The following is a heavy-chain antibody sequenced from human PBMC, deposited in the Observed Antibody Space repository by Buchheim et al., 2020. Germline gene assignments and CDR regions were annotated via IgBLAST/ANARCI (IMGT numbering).Heavy chain of an antibody. CDR2: IYYSGST. J-gene: IGHJ6*02. V-gene: IGHV4-30-4*08. D-gene: IGHD2-8*01. CDR1: GGSISSGGYY. CDR3: ARLNCTNNICYNGGSNYGMDV. Sequence: QVQLQESGPGLVKPSQTLSLTCTVSGGSISSGGYYWSWIRQHPGKGLEWIGYIYYSGSTYYNPSLKSRVTISVDPSKNQVSLDLRSVNSADAAIYYCARLNCTNNICYNGGSNYGMDVWGQGTT.